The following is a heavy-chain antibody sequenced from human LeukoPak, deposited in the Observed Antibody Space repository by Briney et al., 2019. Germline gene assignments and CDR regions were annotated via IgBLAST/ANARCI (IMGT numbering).Heavy chain of an antibody. CDR2: INSDGSIT. CDR3: ARGTGGHLFDY. Sequence: GGSLRLSCAASGFTFNSYWMHWVRQAPGKGLVWVSRINSDGSITNYADSVKGRFTISRDTATNTLYLQMNSLRAEDTAVYYCARGTGGHLFDYWGQGTLVTVSS. V-gene: IGHV3-74*01. J-gene: IGHJ4*02. D-gene: IGHD2-8*02. CDR1: GFTFNSYW.